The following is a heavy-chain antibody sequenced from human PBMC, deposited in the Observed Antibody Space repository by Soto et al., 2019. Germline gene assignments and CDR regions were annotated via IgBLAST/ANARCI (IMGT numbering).Heavy chain of an antibody. CDR3: ARSLATGALNSHKGYYYYGMDV. CDR1: GYSFTSYW. V-gene: IGHV5-51*01. CDR2: IYPGDSDT. J-gene: IGHJ6*02. Sequence: GESLKISCKGSGYSFTSYWIGWVRQMPGKGLEWMGIIYPGDSDTRYSPSFQGQVTISADKSISTAYLQWSSLKASDTAMYYCARSLATGALNSHKGYYYYGMDVWGQGTTVTVSS. D-gene: IGHD1-26*01.